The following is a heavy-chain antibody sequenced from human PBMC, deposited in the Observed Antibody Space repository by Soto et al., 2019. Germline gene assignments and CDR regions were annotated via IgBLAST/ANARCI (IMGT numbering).Heavy chain of an antibody. CDR1: GDSISRGFHY. J-gene: IGHJ5*02. CDR2: IYYSGST. CDR3: ARYSSSPNWFDP. V-gene: IGHV4-31*03. D-gene: IGHD6-13*01. Sequence: QVQLQEAGPGLVKHSQTLSLTCSVSGDSISRGFHYWSWIRQPPGKGLEWIGHIYYSGSTFYNPSLKSRVAISVDTSKNQFSLKLNSITAADTAVYYCARYSSSPNWFDPWGQGTLVTVSS.